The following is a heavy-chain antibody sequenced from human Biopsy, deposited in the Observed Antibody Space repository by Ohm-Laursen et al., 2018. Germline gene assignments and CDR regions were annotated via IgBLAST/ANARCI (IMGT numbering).Heavy chain of an antibody. CDR2: IIPMLGTA. CDR3: ARGPHSGSHSCFDY. V-gene: IGHV1-69*13. D-gene: IGHD1-26*01. CDR1: GGTFINYA. J-gene: IGHJ4*02. Sequence: SVKVSCKVSGGTFINYAISWVRQAPGQGLEWMGGIIPMLGTANYAQMFQGRVTISADESTSTSYMELSSLTTEDTAIYYCARGPHSGSHSCFDYWGRGTLVTVSS.